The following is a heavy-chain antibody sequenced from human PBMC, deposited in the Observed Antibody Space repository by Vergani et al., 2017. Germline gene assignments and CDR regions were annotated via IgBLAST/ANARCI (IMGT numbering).Heavy chain of an antibody. J-gene: IGHJ5*01. CDR3: ARRTYYDGRFDF. D-gene: IGHD3-3*01. V-gene: IGHV4-39*01. CDR1: GASIDSSKNY. Sequence: QLQLQESGAGLVKPSETVSPICSVSGASIDSSKNYWGWFRRPPGKGLVWIGSVIYSGNTNYDPSLKSRVTISMDTSKNQFSLKLNSVTAADTAVYYCARRTYYDGRFDFWGQGILVTVSS. CDR2: VIYSGNT.